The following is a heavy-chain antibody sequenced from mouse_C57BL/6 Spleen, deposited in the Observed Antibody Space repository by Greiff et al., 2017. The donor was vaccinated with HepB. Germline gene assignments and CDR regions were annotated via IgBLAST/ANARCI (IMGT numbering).Heavy chain of an antibody. D-gene: IGHD2-12*01. J-gene: IGHJ1*03. Sequence: EVMLVESGGGLVQPGGSLKLSCAASGFTFSDYYMYWVRQTPEKRLEWVAYISNGGGSTYYPDTVKGRFTISRDNAKNPLYLQMSRLKSKDPAMYYCARPAYYRNSYFDVWGTGTTVTVSS. CDR2: ISNGGGST. CDR1: GFTFSDYY. CDR3: ARPAYYRNSYFDV. V-gene: IGHV5-12*01.